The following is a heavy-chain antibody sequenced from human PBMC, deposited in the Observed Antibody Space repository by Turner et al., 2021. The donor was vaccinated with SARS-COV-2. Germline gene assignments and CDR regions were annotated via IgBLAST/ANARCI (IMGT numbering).Heavy chain of an antibody. V-gene: IGHV3-48*01. CDR2: IDSSSSTI. Sequence: EVHLVASGGGLVQPGGSLRPSRVASEFTFSTYSMKWVRQAPGKGLGWVSYIDSSSSTIYSADSVKGRFTISRDNAKNSLYLQMNSLRADDTAVYYCASPFDYWGQGTLVTVSS. CDR3: ASPFDY. CDR1: EFTFSTYS. J-gene: IGHJ4*02.